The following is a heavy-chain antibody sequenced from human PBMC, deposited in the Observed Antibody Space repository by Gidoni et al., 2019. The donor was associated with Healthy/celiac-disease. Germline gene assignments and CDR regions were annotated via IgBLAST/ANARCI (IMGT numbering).Heavy chain of an antibody. J-gene: IGHJ4*02. CDR2: IYTSGST. V-gene: IGHV4-4*07. D-gene: IGHD1-26*01. Sequence: QVQLQESGPGLVKPSETLSLTCTVSGGSISSYYWRWIRQPAGKGLGWIGRIYTSGSTNYNPSLKSRVTMSVDTSKNQFSLKLSSVTAADTAVYYCARGVGATYPFDYWGQGTLVTVSS. CDR1: GGSISSYY. CDR3: ARGVGATYPFDY.